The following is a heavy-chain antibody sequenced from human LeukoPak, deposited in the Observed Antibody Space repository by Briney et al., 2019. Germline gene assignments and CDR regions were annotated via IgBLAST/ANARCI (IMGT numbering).Heavy chain of an antibody. V-gene: IGHV4-39*01. CDR3: ARRRAAAGPFDY. D-gene: IGHD6-13*01. CDR2: IHYSDSA. Sequence: SETLSLTCAVSGGSISNSGYYWAWIRQPPGKGLEYIGNIHYSDSALYNPSLQSRATILIDTSKNQFSLKLSSVTAADTAVYYCARRRAAAGPFDYWGQGTLVTVSS. CDR1: GGSISNSGYY. J-gene: IGHJ4*02.